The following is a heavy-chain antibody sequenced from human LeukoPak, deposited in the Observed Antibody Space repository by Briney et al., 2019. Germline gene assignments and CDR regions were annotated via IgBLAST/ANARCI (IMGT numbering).Heavy chain of an antibody. Sequence: GASVKVSCKASGYTFTSYGISWVRQAPGQGLEWMGWISGYNGNTNYAQKLQGRVTMTTDTSTSTACMELRSLRSDDTAVYYCAREWFGEFYYFDYWGQGTLVTVSS. J-gene: IGHJ4*02. CDR1: GYTFTSYG. CDR2: ISGYNGNT. CDR3: AREWFGEFYYFDY. V-gene: IGHV1-18*04. D-gene: IGHD3-10*01.